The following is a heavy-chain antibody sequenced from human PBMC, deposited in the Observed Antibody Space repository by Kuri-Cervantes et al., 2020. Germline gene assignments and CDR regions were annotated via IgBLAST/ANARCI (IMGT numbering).Heavy chain of an antibody. J-gene: IGHJ6*02. CDR2: ISSSSSYI. CDR1: GFTFSSYS. Sequence: GGSLRLSCAASGFTFSSYSMNWVRQAPGKGLEWVSSISSSSSYIYYADSVKGRFTISRDNAKNSLYLQMNSLRAEDTAVYYCARDRVGGESMYYYYGMDVWGQGTTVTVSS. V-gene: IGHV3-21*01. CDR3: ARDRVGGESMYYYYGMDV. D-gene: IGHD3-16*01.